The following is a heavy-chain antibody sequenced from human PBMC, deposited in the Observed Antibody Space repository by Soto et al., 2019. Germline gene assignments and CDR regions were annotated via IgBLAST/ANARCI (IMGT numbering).Heavy chain of an antibody. CDR2: IYYSWST. V-gene: IGHV4-30-4*01. CDR3: AGAGGREAGKTGIDY. Sequence: LSLTCTVSGGSISSGDYYWSWIRQPPGKGLEWIGYIYYSWSTYYNPSLKSRVTISVDTSKNQFSLKLSSVNAADTAVYYCAGAGGREAGKTGIDYWSHGPQVTVSS. CDR1: GGSISSGDYY. D-gene: IGHD3-16*01. J-gene: IGHJ4*01.